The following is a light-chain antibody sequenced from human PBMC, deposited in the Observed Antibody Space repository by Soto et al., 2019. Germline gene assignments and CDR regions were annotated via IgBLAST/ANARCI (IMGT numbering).Light chain of an antibody. V-gene: IGLV2-14*01. Sequence: QSALTQPASVSGSPGQSITISCTGTSSDVGGYNYVSWYQQHPGKVPRLMIYEVSNRPSGLSNRFSGSKSGNTASLTISGLQAEDEADYYCSSYTSSNTWVLGGGTKLTVL. CDR3: SSYTSSNTWV. CDR2: EVS. J-gene: IGLJ3*02. CDR1: SSDVGGYNY.